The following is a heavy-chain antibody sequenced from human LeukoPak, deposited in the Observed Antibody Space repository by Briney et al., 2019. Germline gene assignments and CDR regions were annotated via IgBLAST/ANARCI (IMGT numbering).Heavy chain of an antibody. D-gene: IGHD6-13*01. CDR1: GFTFSNYA. V-gene: IGHV3-21*01. Sequence: GRSLRLSCAASGFTFSNYAMHWARQAPGKGLEWVSSISSTSSYIYYADSVKGRFTISRDNAKNSLYLQMNSLRDEDTAVYYCASSSWYHFGYWGQGTLVTVSS. CDR2: ISSTSSYI. J-gene: IGHJ4*02. CDR3: ASSSWYHFGY.